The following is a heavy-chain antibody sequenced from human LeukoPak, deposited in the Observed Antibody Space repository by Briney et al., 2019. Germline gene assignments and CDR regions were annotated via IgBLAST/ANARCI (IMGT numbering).Heavy chain of an antibody. V-gene: IGHV4-34*01. J-gene: IGHJ6*04. CDR1: GGSFSGYY. CDR3: ARDLHYDILTGTYYGMDV. D-gene: IGHD3-9*01. Sequence: SSETLSLTCAVYGGSFSGYYWSWIRRPPGKGLEWIGEINHSGSTNYNPSLKSRVTISVDTSKNQFSLKLSSVTAADTAVYYCARDLHYDILTGTYYGMDVWGKGTTVTVSS. CDR2: INHSGST.